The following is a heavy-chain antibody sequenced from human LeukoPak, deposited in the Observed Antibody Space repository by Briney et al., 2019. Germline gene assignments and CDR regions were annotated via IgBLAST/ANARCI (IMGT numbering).Heavy chain of an antibody. CDR1: GGSISSGDYY. J-gene: IGHJ4*02. D-gene: IGHD6-19*01. CDR3: ARGGGASSGWYDY. V-gene: IGHV4-30-4*01. Sequence: PSQTLSLTCTVSGGSISSGDYYWSWIRQPPGKGLEWIGYIYYSGSTYYNPSLKSRVTISVDTSKNQFSLKLSSVTAADTAVYYCARGGGASSGWYDYWGQGTLVTVSS. CDR2: IYYSGST.